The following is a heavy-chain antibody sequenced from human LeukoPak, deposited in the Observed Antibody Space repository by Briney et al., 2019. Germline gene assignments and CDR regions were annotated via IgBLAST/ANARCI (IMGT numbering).Heavy chain of an antibody. CDR1: GFTFSSYG. CDR2: IWYDGSNE. V-gene: IGHV3-33*01. J-gene: IGHJ4*02. CDR3: ARGVAYYDFWSGYTNDY. Sequence: PGGSLRLSCAASGFTFSSYGMHWVRQAPGKGLEWVAVIWYDGSNEYYADSVKGRFTISRDNSKNTLYLQMNSLRAEDTAVYYCARGVAYYDFWSGYTNDYWGQGTLVTVSS. D-gene: IGHD3-3*01.